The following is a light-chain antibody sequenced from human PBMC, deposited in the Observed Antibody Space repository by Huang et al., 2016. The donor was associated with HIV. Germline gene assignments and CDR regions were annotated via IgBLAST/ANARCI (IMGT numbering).Light chain of an antibody. J-gene: IGKJ1*01. V-gene: IGKV1-27*01. Sequence: DIQMTQSPSPLSASVGDRVTITCRVSQGISNYLAWYQQKPGKVPNLLIYAASSLQSGVPSRFSGSRSGTDFTLTISILPPEDLSIYYCQKYNSAPRTFGQGTKVEIK. CDR2: AAS. CDR1: QGISNY. CDR3: QKYNSAPRT.